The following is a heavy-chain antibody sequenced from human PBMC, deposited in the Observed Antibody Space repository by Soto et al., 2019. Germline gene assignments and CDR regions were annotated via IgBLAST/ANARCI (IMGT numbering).Heavy chain of an antibody. CDR3: ARVGQQLARGGDYYYGMDV. Sequence: PGGSLRLSCAASGFTFSIYWMSWVRQAPGKGLEWVANIKQDGSEKYYVDSVKGRFTISRDNAKNSLYLQMNSLRAEDTAVYYCARVGQQLARGGDYYYGMDVWGQGTTVTVSS. D-gene: IGHD6-13*01. J-gene: IGHJ6*02. CDR1: GFTFSIYW. V-gene: IGHV3-7*03. CDR2: IKQDGSEK.